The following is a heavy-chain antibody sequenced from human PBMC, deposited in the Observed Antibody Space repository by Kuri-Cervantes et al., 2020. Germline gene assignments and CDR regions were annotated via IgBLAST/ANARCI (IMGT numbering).Heavy chain of an antibody. CDR2: TSYDGSNK. CDR3: ARDRDSVWSGYRPLDY. V-gene: IGHV3-30*03. CDR1: GFTFSSYS. Sequence: GESLKISCAASGFTFSSYSMNWVRQAPGKGLEWVAVTSYDGSNKYYADSVKGRFTISRDNSKNTLYLQMNSLRSDDTAVYYCARDRDSVWSGYRPLDYWGQGTLVTVSS. D-gene: IGHD3-3*01. J-gene: IGHJ4*02.